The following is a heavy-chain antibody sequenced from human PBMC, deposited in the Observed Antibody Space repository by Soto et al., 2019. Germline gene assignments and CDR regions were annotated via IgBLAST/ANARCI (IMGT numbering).Heavy chain of an antibody. CDR3: AGESIAGTLYYYYMAV. D-gene: IGHD6-6*01. Sequence: QVQLQQWGAGLLKPSETLSLTCAVYGGSFSGYYWSWIRQPPGKGLEWIGEINHSGSTNYNPSLKNRVTRSVGTPKNQFSMKLSSVTAAATAVYYCAGESIAGTLYYYYMAVWGRGTTVTVSS. CDR1: GGSFSGYY. V-gene: IGHV4-34*01. J-gene: IGHJ6*03. CDR2: INHSGST.